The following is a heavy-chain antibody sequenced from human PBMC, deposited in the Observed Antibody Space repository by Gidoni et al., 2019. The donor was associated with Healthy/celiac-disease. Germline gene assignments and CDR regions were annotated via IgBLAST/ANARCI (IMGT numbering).Heavy chain of an antibody. CDR3: ARERSLITMIVVVRGGYFDY. D-gene: IGHD3-22*01. J-gene: IGHJ4*02. CDR1: GGSFSGYY. V-gene: IGHV4-34*01. CDR2: INHSGST. Sequence: QVQLQQWGAGLLKPSETLSLTCAVYGGSFSGYYWSWIRQPPGKGLEWIGEINHSGSTNYNPSLKSRVTISVDTSKNQFSLKLSSVTAADTAVYYCARERSLITMIVVVRGGYFDYWGQGTLVTVSS.